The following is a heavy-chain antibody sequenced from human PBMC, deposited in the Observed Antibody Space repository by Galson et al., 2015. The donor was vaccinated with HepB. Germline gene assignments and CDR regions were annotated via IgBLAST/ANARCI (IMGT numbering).Heavy chain of an antibody. Sequence: SLRLSCAASGFTFSVYGMYWVRQAPGKGLEWVSVISGAGDGTYYADSVKGRFTIPRDNSINTVYLQMNSLRVEDTAVYYCAKGARSSSHYHGMDVWGQGTTVSVSS. CDR2: ISGAGDGT. J-gene: IGHJ6*02. V-gene: IGHV3-23*01. CDR1: GFTFSVYG. D-gene: IGHD6-6*01. CDR3: AKGARSSSHYHGMDV.